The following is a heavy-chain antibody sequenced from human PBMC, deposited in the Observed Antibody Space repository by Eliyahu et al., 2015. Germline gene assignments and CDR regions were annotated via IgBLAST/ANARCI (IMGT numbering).Heavy chain of an antibody. Sequence: QVQLQESGPGLVKPSETLSLTCTVSGXSITSFYWGWIRQPPGKGLEWIGYVFYSGVTDYNPSLKSRVTMSVDTSKNQFSLRLHSVTAADTAVYFCARQVPSRRCCDFWGQGTLVAVSS. D-gene: IGHD3-10*02. V-gene: IGHV4-59*08. CDR2: VFYSGVT. CDR3: ARQVPSRRCCDF. J-gene: IGHJ4*02. CDR1: GXSITSFY.